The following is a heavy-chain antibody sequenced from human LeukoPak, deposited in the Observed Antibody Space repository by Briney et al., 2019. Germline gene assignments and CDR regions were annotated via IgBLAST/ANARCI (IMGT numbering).Heavy chain of an antibody. Sequence: ASVKVSCKASGYTFTGYYMHWVRQAPGQGLEWMGWINPNSGGTNYAQKLQGRVTMTTDTSTSTAYMELRSLRSDDTAVYYCARDRTRRGFGPYHYWGQGTLVTVSS. CDR2: INPNSGGT. D-gene: IGHD3-10*01. J-gene: IGHJ4*02. V-gene: IGHV1-2*02. CDR1: GYTFTGYY. CDR3: ARDRTRRGFGPYHY.